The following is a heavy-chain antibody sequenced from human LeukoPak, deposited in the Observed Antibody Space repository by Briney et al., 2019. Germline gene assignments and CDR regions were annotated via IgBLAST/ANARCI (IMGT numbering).Heavy chain of an antibody. CDR3: ARGSDYGDYGDY. D-gene: IGHD4-17*01. V-gene: IGHV1-18*01. J-gene: IGHJ4*02. CDR2: TSAYNGDT. Sequence: GASVKVSSKASGYTFTSYGISWVRQAPGQGLEWMGWTSAYNGDTNYAQKLHGRVTMTTDTSTSTAYMELRSLRSDDTAVYYCARGSDYGDYGDYWGQGTLVTVSS. CDR1: GYTFTSYG.